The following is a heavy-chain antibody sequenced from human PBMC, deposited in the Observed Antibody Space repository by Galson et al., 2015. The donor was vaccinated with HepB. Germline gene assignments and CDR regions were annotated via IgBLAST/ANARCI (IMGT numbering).Heavy chain of an antibody. CDR1: GFTFNGYV. V-gene: IGHV3-23*01. CDR2: ISGGGHST. J-gene: IGHJ4*02. D-gene: IGHD4-17*01. Sequence: SLRLSCAASGFTFNGYVMIWVRQAPGKGPEWVSAISGGGHSTYYADSVKGRFTISRDNSKNTLFLQMNSLRADDTAVYYCAKNSTGWGQGTLVTVSS. CDR3: AKNSTG.